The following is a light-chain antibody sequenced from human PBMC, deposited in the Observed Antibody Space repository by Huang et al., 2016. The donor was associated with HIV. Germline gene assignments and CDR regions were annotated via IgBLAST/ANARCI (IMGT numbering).Light chain of an antibody. CDR2: GAS. CDR1: RSVGTN. J-gene: IGKJ2*01. Sequence: IVMTQSPATLSVSPGERVTLSCRASRSVGTNLAWYQQKVGQPPRLLLYGASTRATGIAARFSGSGSGTDFTLTISSLQSEDFAVYYCQQYNDWPPWYTFGQGTKLEIK. CDR3: QQYNDWPPWYT. V-gene: IGKV3-15*01.